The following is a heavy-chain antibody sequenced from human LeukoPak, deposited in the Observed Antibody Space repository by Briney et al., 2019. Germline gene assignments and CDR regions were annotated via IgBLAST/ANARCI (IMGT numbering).Heavy chain of an antibody. V-gene: IGHV3-23*01. CDR3: AKALGIVGASFDY. CDR2: ISGSGGNT. Sequence: GGSLRLPCAASGFTFSSYAMSWVRQAPGKGLEWVSAISGSGGNTYYADSVKGRFTISRDNSKNTLYLQMNSLRAEDTAVYYCAKALGIVGASFDYWGQGTLVTVSS. CDR1: GFTFSSYA. D-gene: IGHD1-26*01. J-gene: IGHJ4*02.